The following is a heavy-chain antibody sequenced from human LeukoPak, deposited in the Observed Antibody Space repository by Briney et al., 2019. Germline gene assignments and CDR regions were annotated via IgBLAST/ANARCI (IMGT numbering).Heavy chain of an antibody. CDR1: GFTFSSYW. D-gene: IGHD3-3*01. Sequence: GSLRLSCAASGFTFSSYWMSWIRQPPGKGLEWIGSIYYSGSTYYNPSLKSRVTISVDTSKNQFSLKLSSVTAADTAVYYCATAYYDFWSLDYWGQGTLVTVSS. CDR2: IYYSGST. J-gene: IGHJ4*02. CDR3: ATAYYDFWSLDY. V-gene: IGHV4-39*01.